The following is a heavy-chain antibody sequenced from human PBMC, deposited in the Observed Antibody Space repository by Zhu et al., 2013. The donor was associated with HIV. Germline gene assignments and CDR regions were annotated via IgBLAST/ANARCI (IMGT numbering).Heavy chain of an antibody. CDR2: ISAYNGNT. V-gene: IGHV1-18*01. CDR1: GYTFTSYG. J-gene: IGHJ6*02. Sequence: QVQLVQSGAEVKKPGASVKVSCKASGYTFTSYGISWVRQAPGQGLEWMGWISAYNGNTNYAQKLQGRVTMTTDTSTSTAYMELRSLRSDDTAVYYCARDGRDSQYYYYYGMDVWGQGTTVTVSS. D-gene: IGHD1-26*01. CDR3: ARDGRDSQYYYYYGMDV.